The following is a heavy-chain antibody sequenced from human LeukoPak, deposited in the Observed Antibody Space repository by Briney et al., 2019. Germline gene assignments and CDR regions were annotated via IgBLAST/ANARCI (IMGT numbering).Heavy chain of an antibody. CDR3: AREPEAGFDY. V-gene: IGHV3-48*03. CDR2: ISSSGSTI. CDR1: GFTFSSYE. Sequence: GGSLRLSCAASGFTFSSYEMNWVRQAPGKGLEWVSYISSSGSTIYYADSVKGRFTISRDNAKNSLYLRMNSLRAEDTAVYYCAREPEAGFDYWGQGTLVTVSS. D-gene: IGHD1-14*01. J-gene: IGHJ4*02.